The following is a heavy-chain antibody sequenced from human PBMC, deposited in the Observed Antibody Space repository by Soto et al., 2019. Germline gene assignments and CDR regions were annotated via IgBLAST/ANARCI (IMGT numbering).Heavy chain of an antibody. CDR3: AKTGGGYFDWFPLGGFDY. CDR2: ISGRGGST. CDR1: GFTFSSYA. V-gene: IGHV3-23*01. J-gene: IGHJ4*02. D-gene: IGHD3-9*01. Sequence: GGSLRLSCAASGFTFSSYAMSWVRQAPGKWLEWVSAISGRGGSTYYADSGKGRFTISRDNSKNTLYLQMNSLRAEDTAVYYCAKTGGGYFDWFPLGGFDYWGQGTLVTVSS.